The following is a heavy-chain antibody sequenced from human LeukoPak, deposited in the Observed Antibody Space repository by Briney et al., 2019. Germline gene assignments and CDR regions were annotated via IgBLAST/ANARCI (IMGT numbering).Heavy chain of an antibody. D-gene: IGHD2-21*01. J-gene: IGHJ4*02. CDR3: ARSDSNGNSVFDS. CDR1: GLTFSDHY. Sequence: PGGSLRLSCAASGLTFSDHYIDWVRQVPGKGLEWVGRARNKANSYTTEYAASVKGRFTFSRDDSKNSVYLQMNSLKTEDTAVYYCARSDSNGNSVFDSWGQGTMVTVSS. CDR2: ARNKANSYTT. V-gene: IGHV3-72*01.